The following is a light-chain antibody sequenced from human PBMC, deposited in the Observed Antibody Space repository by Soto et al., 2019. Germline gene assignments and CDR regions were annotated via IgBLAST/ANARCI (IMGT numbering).Light chain of an antibody. J-gene: IGLJ2*01. CDR3: QSYDSSLSVVL. V-gene: IGLV1-40*01. Sequence: QSVLTQPPLVSGAPGQRVTISCTGTRYDIGAGYDVHWYQQLPGTAPKLLIYANNNRPSGVPDRFSGSKSGTSASLAITGLQAEDEADYYCQSYDSSLSVVLFGGGTKLTVL. CDR1: RYDIGAGYD. CDR2: ANN.